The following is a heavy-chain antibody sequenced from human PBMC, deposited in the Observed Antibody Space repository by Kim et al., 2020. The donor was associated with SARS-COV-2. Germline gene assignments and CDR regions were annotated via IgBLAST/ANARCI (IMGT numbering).Heavy chain of an antibody. CDR1: GGSISSSSYY. CDR2: IYYSGST. V-gene: IGHV4-39*07. Sequence: SETLSLTCTVSGGSISSSSYYWGWIRQPPGKGLEWIGSIYYSGSTYYNPSLKSRVTISVDTSKNQFSLKLSSVTAAYTAVYYCARGTMVRGVIISVDYWGQGTLVTVSS. D-gene: IGHD3-10*01. J-gene: IGHJ4*02. CDR3: ARGTMVRGVIISVDY.